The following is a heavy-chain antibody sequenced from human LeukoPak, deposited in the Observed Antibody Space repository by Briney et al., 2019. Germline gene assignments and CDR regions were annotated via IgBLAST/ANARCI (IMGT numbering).Heavy chain of an antibody. CDR2: IHYSGST. V-gene: IGHV4-59*08. Sequence: SETLSLTCTVSGDSISTYYWNWIRQPPGKGLEWIGHIHYSGSTNYNPSLNSRVTISVDTSKSQFSLKLNSVTAADTAVYYCARRVSGSGFGESNWFDPWGQGTLSPSPQ. J-gene: IGHJ5*02. D-gene: IGHD3-10*01. CDR1: GDSISTYY. CDR3: ARRVSGSGFGESNWFDP.